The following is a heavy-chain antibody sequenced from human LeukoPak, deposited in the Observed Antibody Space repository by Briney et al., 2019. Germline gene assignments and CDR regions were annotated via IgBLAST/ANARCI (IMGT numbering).Heavy chain of an antibody. Sequence: KVSCKAHGGTFNNDGISWVRQMPGKGLKWMGIIYPGDSDTRYSPSFQGQVTISADKSISTAYLQWSSLKASDTAMYYCARRTAVAGTEEYYYYYMDVWGKGTTVTVSS. D-gene: IGHD6-19*01. CDR3: ARRTAVAGTEEYYYYYMDV. J-gene: IGHJ6*03. V-gene: IGHV5-51*01. CDR2: IYPGDSDT. CDR1: GGTFNNDG.